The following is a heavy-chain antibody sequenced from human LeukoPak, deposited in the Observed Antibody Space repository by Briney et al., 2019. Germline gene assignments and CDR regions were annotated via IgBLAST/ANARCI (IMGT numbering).Heavy chain of an antibody. J-gene: IGHJ4*02. CDR1: GGSTSSYY. Sequence: SSETLSLTCTVSGGSTSSYYWSWIRQPAGKGLESIGHISTSGSTNYNPSLKSRVTMSVDTSKNQFSLKLSSVTAADTAVYYCARVRYSDSSVLARKRSYYFDYWGQGTLVTVSS. D-gene: IGHD3-22*01. CDR3: ARVRYSDSSVLARKRSYYFDY. V-gene: IGHV4-4*07. CDR2: ISTSGST.